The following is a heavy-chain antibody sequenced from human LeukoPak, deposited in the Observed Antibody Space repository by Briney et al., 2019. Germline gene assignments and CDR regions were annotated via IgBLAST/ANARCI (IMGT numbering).Heavy chain of an antibody. V-gene: IGHV3-21*01. J-gene: IGHJ6*02. D-gene: IGHD2-2*01. Sequence: GGSLRLSCAASGFTFSSYSMNWVRQAPGKGLEWVSFISGSSSYIYYADSVKGRFTISRDNAKNSLYLQMNSLRAEDTAVYNCVRVTVEVPAVKIDGGMDVWGQGTSVTVSS. CDR3: VRVTVEVPAVKIDGGMDV. CDR1: GFTFSSYS. CDR2: ISGSSSYI.